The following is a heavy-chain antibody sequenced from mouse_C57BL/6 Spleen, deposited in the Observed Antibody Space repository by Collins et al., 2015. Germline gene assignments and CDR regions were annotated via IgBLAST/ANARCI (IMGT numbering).Heavy chain of an antibody. D-gene: IGHD2-3*01. Sequence: QLQQSGAELMKPGASVKLSCKATGYTFTGYWIEWVKQRPGHGLEWIGEILPGSGSTNYNEKFKGKATFTADTSSNTAYMQLSSLTTEDSAIYYCASWDGWEGYWGQGTTLTVSS. V-gene: IGHV1-9*01. CDR3: ASWDGWEGY. CDR2: ILPGSGST. CDR1: GYTFTGYW. J-gene: IGHJ2*01.